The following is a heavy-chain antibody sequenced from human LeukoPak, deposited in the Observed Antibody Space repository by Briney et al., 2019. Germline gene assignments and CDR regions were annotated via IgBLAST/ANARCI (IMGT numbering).Heavy chain of an antibody. CDR3: ARQKPGNYAFDI. CDR1: GGSISSYY. V-gene: IGHV4-59*08. D-gene: IGHD2-21*01. J-gene: IGHJ3*02. Sequence: SETLSLTCSVSGGSISSYYWSWIRQPPGEGLVWIGYIYYSGSTNYKPSLKSRVTISVDTSKNQLSLKLSSVTAADTAVYYCARQKPGNYAFDIWGQGTMVTVSS. CDR2: IYYSGST.